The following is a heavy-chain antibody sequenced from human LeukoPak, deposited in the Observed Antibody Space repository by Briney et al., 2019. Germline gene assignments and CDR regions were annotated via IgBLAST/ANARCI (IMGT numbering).Heavy chain of an antibody. Sequence: SETLSLTCTVSGGSISSSSYYWGWIRQPPGKGLEWIGSIYYSGSTYYNASLKSRVTISVDTSKNQFSLKLSSVTAADTAVYYCARLRGGSCDYGGQGTLVTVSS. CDR1: GGSISSSSYY. J-gene: IGHJ4*02. CDR3: ARLRGGSCDY. CDR2: IYYSGST. V-gene: IGHV4-39*01. D-gene: IGHD3-10*01.